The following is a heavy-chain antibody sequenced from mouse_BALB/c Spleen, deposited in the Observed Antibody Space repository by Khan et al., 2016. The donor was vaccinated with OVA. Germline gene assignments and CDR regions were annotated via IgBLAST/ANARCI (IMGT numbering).Heavy chain of an antibody. V-gene: IGHV5-6*01. CDR2: ISSAGDYT. J-gene: IGHJ3*01. CDR1: GFTFSSYS. Sequence: EVELVESGGDLVKPGGSLKLSCAASGFTFSSYSMSWVRQTPDKRLEWVATISSAGDYTSFPDSVKGRFTISRYNAKTTLNLQMSSLKSEDTALYYCASHLTGSFAYWGQGTLVTVSA. CDR3: ASHLTGSFAY. D-gene: IGHD4-1*01.